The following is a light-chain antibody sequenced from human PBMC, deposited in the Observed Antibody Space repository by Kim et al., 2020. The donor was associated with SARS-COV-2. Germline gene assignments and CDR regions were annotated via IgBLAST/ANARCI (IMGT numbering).Light chain of an antibody. Sequence: SYELTQPLSVSVALGQTARITCGGNNIGNKNVHWYQQKPGQAPILVIYRDTNRPSGIPERFSGSNSGNTGTLTISRAQAGDESDYYCQVWDSSIGVFGGGTQLTVL. J-gene: IGLJ2*01. V-gene: IGLV3-9*01. CDR2: RDT. CDR3: QVWDSSIGV. CDR1: NIGNKN.